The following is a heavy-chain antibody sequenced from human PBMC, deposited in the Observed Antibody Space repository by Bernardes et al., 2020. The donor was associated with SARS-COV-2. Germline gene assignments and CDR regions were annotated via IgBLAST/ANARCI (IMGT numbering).Heavy chain of an antibody. J-gene: IGHJ4*02. CDR1: GFNFSGSA. D-gene: IGHD4-17*01. Sequence: GWSLRLSCAASGFNFSGSAIQWVRQPSGKGLDWIGRIRSKPKGYATTYAASLKGRFVISRDDSRNTAYLQIHSLKIEDPAVYYCTGDYLYWDQGTLVSVSS. V-gene: IGHV3-73*01. CDR2: IRSKPKGYAT. CDR3: TGDYLY.